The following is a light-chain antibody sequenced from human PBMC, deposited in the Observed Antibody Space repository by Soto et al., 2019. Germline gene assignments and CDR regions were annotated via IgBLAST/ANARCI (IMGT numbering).Light chain of an antibody. CDR2: DVS. CDR3: SSYTSSSRVV. V-gene: IGLV2-14*01. CDR1: SSDVGGYSS. J-gene: IGLJ2*01. Sequence: QSALTQPASVSGSPGQSITISCTGTSSDVGGYSSVSWYQQRPGKAPQLMIYDVSDRPSGVSNRFSGSKSGNTASLTISGLQAEDEADYYCSSYTSSSRVVFGGGTKVTVL.